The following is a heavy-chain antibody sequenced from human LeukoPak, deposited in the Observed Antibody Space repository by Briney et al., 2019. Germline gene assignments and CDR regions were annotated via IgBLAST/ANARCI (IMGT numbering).Heavy chain of an antibody. Sequence: PGGSLRLSCAASGFTFSNAWMSWVRQAPGKGLEWVGCIKSKTDGGTTDYAAPVKGRFTISRDDSKNTLYLQMNSLKTEDTAVYYCTTARLYYYYGMDVWGKGTTVTVSS. CDR3: TTARLYYYYGMDV. D-gene: IGHD5-12*01. J-gene: IGHJ6*04. CDR1: GFTFSNAW. V-gene: IGHV3-15*01. CDR2: IKSKTDGGTT.